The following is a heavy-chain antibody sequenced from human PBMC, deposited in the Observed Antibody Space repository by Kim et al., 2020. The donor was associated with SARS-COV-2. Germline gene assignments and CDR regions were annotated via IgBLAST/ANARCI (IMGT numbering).Heavy chain of an antibody. D-gene: IGHD2-15*01. V-gene: IGHV4-34*01. CDR2: INHSGST. Sequence: SETLSLTCAVYGGSFSGYYWSWIRQPPGKGLEWIGEINHSGSTNYNPSLKSRVTISVDTSKNQFSLKLSSVTAADTAVYYCARGCSSGGRTAPFYYFDYWGQGTLVTVSS. CDR1: GGSFSGYY. CDR3: ARGCSSGGRTAPFYYFDY. J-gene: IGHJ4*02.